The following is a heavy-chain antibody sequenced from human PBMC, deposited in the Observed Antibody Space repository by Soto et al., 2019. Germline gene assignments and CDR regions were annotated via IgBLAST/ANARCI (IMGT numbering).Heavy chain of an antibody. Sequence: GGSLRLSCAASGFTFSSYVMHWVRQAPGKGLEWVAVISYDGSNKYYADSVKGRFTISRDNSKNTLYLQMNSLRAEDTAVYYCAKSSRITIFGVVIPACMDVWGQGTTV. CDR3: AKSSRITIFGVVIPACMDV. V-gene: IGHV3-30*18. D-gene: IGHD3-3*01. CDR1: GFTFSSYV. CDR2: ISYDGSNK. J-gene: IGHJ6*02.